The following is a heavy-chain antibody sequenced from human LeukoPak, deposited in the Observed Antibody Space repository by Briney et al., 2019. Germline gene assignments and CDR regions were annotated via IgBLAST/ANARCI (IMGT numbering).Heavy chain of an antibody. CDR1: GYTFTNYG. Sequence: ASVKVSCKASGYTFTNYGITWVRQAPGQGLEWMGWISAYNGNTNSAQNLQARVTMTTDSATSTAYMELRSLTSDDTAVYHCARTYSKYFSSSEFDSWGQGTLVTVSS. J-gene: IGHJ4*02. V-gene: IGHV1-18*01. D-gene: IGHD2/OR15-2a*01. CDR2: ISAYNGNT. CDR3: ARTYSKYFSSSEFDS.